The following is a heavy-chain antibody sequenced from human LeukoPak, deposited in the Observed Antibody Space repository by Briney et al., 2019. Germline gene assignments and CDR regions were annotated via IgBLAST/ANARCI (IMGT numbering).Heavy chain of an antibody. D-gene: IGHD7-27*01. CDR1: GGSFSGYY. CDR3: AKDFSNRGSYWGDIDY. CDR2: INHSGST. Sequence: SETLSLTCAVYGGSFSGYYWSWIRQPPGKGLEWIGEINHSGSTNYNPSLKSRVTISVDTSKNQFSLKLSSVTAADTAVYYCAKDFSNRGSYWGDIDYWGQGTLVIVSS. J-gene: IGHJ4*02. V-gene: IGHV4-34*01.